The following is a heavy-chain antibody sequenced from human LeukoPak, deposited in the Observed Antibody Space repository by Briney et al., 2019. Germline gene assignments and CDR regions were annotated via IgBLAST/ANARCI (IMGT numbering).Heavy chain of an antibody. CDR2: XGGRXYTT. CDR1: GFTFSAYA. D-gene: IGHD3-10*01. V-gene: IGHV3-23*01. J-gene: IGHJ4*02. CDR3: AKQPLLWFGDQDYFDL. Sequence: PGGSLRLSCAASGFTFSAYAXXXXXXXXXXXXXXXXSXGGRXYTTHYADSVKGRFTXSRENAXXTLYLQMTSLRAEDTAFYFCAKQPLLWFGDQDYFDLWGQGTLVTVSA.